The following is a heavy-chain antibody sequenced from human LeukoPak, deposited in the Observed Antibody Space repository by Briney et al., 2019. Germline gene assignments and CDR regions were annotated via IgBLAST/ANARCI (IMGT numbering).Heavy chain of an antibody. Sequence: PSQTLSLTCTVSGGSSSSGDYYWSWIRQPPGKGLEWIGYICYGGSTYYNPSLKSRVTISVDTSKNQFSLKLSSGTAADTAVYYCARMYGSGSSNYYYGMDVWGQGTTVTVSS. CDR3: ARMYGSGSSNYYYGMDV. CDR2: ICYGGST. D-gene: IGHD3-10*01. V-gene: IGHV4-30-4*01. J-gene: IGHJ6*02. CDR1: GGSSSSGDYY.